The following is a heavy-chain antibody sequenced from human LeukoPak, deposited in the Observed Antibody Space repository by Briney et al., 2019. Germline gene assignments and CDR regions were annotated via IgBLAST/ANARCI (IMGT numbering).Heavy chain of an antibody. CDR1: GYSFTSYW. J-gene: IGHJ6*03. CDR3: ARQRRSKSNYYYYMDV. CDR2: IYPGDSDT. Sequence: GESLKISCKGSGYSFTSYWIGWVRQMPGKGLEWMGIIYPGDSDTRYSPSFQGQVTISADKSISTAHLQWSSLKASDTAMYYCARQRRSKSNYYYYMDVWGKGTTVTVSS. V-gene: IGHV5-51*01. D-gene: IGHD3-10*01.